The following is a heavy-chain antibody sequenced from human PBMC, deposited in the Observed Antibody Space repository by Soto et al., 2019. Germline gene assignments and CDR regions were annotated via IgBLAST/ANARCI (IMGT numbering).Heavy chain of an antibody. Sequence: GGSLRLSCVDSGFTFSNYAMSWVRQAPGKGLEWVSGISGTGDKIYSADSVKGRFTISRDNSKNTLYLQMNGLRVEDTAVYYCAKDLVRSSWVDVWGQGTMVTVSS. CDR2: ISGTGDKI. CDR3: AKDLVRSSWVDV. V-gene: IGHV3-23*01. J-gene: IGHJ3*01. D-gene: IGHD2-15*01. CDR1: GFTFSNYA.